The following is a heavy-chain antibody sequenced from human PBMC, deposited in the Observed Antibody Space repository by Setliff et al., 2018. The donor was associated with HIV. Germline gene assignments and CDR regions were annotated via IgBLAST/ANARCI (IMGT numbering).Heavy chain of an antibody. CDR1: GYTFTGYD. CDR3: AREDHYDRFLDH. Sequence: ASVKVSCQASGYTFTGYDIHWVRQAPGQGLEWMGRISPNSGDTNYAQKFQGRVAMTRDTSISTAYMDLTRLRSDDTAVYYCAREDHYDRFLDHWGQGALVTVSS. D-gene: IGHD3-22*01. CDR2: ISPNSGDT. J-gene: IGHJ5*02. V-gene: IGHV1-2*06.